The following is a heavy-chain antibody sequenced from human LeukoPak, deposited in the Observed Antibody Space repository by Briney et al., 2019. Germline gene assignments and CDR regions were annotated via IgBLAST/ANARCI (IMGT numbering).Heavy chain of an antibody. D-gene: IGHD6-19*01. Sequence: SETLSLTCAVYGGSFSGYYWSWIRQPPGKGLEWIGETNHSGSTNYNPSLKSRVTISVDTSKNQFSLKLSSVTAADTAVYYCARGWLEDYYYYYGMDVWGQGTTVTVSS. CDR2: TNHSGST. CDR3: ARGWLEDYYYYYGMDV. V-gene: IGHV4-34*01. CDR1: GGSFSGYY. J-gene: IGHJ6*02.